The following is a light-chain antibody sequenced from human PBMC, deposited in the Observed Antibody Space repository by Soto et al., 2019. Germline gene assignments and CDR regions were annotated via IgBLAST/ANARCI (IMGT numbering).Light chain of an antibody. J-gene: IGLJ2*01. CDR1: NSDVGGYNF. CDR3: SSYAGRNSVV. CDR2: EVS. Sequence: QSALTQPPSASGSPGQSVTISCTGTNSDVGGYNFVSWYQQHPGKAPKLIIYEVSKRPSGVPDRFSGSKSGNTASLTVSGLQSEDEADYSCSSYAGRNSVVFGGGTQLTVL. V-gene: IGLV2-8*01.